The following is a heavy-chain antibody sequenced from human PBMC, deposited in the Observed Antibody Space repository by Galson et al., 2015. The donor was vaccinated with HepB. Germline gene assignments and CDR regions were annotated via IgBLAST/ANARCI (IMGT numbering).Heavy chain of an antibody. V-gene: IGHV4-39*01. Sequence: ETLSLTCTVSGGSISSSSYYWGWIRQPPGKGLVWIGSIYYSGSTYYNPSLKSRLTISVDTSKNQFSLKLSSVTAADTAVYYCASRASTVTTKSRHYFDSWGQGTLVTVSS. CDR3: ASRASTVTTKSRHYFDS. D-gene: IGHD4-17*01. CDR1: GGSISSSSYY. J-gene: IGHJ4*02. CDR2: IYYSGST.